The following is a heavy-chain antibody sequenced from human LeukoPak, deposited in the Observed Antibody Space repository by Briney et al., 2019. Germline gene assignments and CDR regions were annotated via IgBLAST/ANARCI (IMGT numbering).Heavy chain of an antibody. D-gene: IGHD3-9*01. CDR2: ITASGGNT. V-gene: IGHV3-23*01. CDR1: GFTFSNYA. Sequence: RASLRLSCKASGFTFSNYAISWVRQAPGQGLEWVSAITASGGNTYYAESVKGRFTITRDNSKNTVFLQMNSLRAEDTAVYYCAKWGDYDVLTGYYVSDYWGQGTLVTVSS. CDR3: AKWGDYDVLTGYYVSDY. J-gene: IGHJ4*02.